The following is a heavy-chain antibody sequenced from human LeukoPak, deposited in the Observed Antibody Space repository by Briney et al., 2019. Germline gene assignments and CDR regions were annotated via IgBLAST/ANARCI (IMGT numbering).Heavy chain of an antibody. CDR2: IISDGSST. CDR1: GFTFSSYW. D-gene: IGHD4-23*01. V-gene: IGHV3-74*01. Sequence: GGSLRLSCAASGFTFSSYWMHWVRQAPGKGLVWVSRIISDGSSTSYADSVKGRFTISRDNAKNSLYLQMNSLRAEDTAVYYCAREGVTVVTRYLDYWGQGTLVTVSS. J-gene: IGHJ4*02. CDR3: AREGVTVVTRYLDY.